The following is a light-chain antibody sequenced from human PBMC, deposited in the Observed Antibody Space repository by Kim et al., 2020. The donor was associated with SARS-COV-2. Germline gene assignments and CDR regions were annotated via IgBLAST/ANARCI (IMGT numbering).Light chain of an antibody. CDR3: QQYNNWPPMYT. V-gene: IGKV3-15*01. CDR1: QSVSSN. J-gene: IGKJ2*01. CDR2: GAS. Sequence: PGARATLSGRASQSVSSNLAWYQQTPGQAPRLLIYGASTRATGIPDRFSGSGSGTEFTLTISSLQSEDFAVYYCQQYNNWPPMYTFGQGTKLEI.